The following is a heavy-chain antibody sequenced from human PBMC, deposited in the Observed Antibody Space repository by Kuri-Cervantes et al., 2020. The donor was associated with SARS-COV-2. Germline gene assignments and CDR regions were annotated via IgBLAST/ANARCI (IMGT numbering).Heavy chain of an antibody. J-gene: IGHJ6*02. D-gene: IGHD2-15*01. Sequence: SVKVSCKASGGTFSSYAISWVRQAPGQGLEWMGGIIPIFGTANYPQKFQGRVTITADESTSTAYMELSSLRSDDTAVYYCGGLGYCSGGRRYYYYYGMDVWGQGTTVTVSS. CDR1: GGTFSSYA. CDR3: GGLGYCSGGRRYYYYYGMDV. V-gene: IGHV1-69*13. CDR2: IIPIFGTA.